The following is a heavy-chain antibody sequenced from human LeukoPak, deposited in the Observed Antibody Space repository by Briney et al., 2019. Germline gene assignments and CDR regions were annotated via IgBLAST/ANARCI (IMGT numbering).Heavy chain of an antibody. CDR3: SRNVHAFDI. V-gene: IGHV3-7*01. Sequence: GGSLRLSCTASGFTFRSYWMSWVRQAPGKGLEWVANINQHGSEKYYVDSVKGRLTISRDNAKNSLFLQLNSLRAEDTAVYYWSRNVHAFDIWGQGTMVTVSS. CDR2: INQHGSEK. J-gene: IGHJ3*02. CDR1: GFTFRSYW.